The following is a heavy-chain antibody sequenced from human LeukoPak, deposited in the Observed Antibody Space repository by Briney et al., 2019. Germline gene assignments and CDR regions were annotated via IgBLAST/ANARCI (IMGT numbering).Heavy chain of an antibody. CDR2: ISGSGGST. CDR1: GFTFSSYA. CDR3: ANGDIAAAGNFYYYGMDV. Sequence: PGGSLRLSCAASGFTFSSYAMSWVRQAPGKGLEWVSAISGSGGSTYYADSVKGRFTISIDNSKNTMYLQMNRLRAEDTAVYYCANGDIAAAGNFYYYGMDVWGQGTTVTVSS. D-gene: IGHD6-13*01. V-gene: IGHV3-23*01. J-gene: IGHJ6*02.